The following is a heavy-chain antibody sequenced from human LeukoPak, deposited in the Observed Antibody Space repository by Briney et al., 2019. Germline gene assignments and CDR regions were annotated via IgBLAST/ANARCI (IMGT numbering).Heavy chain of an antibody. CDR1: GFTFSDFS. V-gene: IGHV3-23*03. D-gene: IGHD1-26*01. CDR3: AKKWGPLDM. CDR2: IDHAGTNAGT. Sequence: GGSLRLCCAASGFTFSDFSMTWVGQAPGKGLEWVSSIDHAGTNAGTYYADSVKGRFTISRDNSKNTLCLQLNSLRADDTAVYYCAKKWGPLDMRGQGTMVTVSS. J-gene: IGHJ3*02.